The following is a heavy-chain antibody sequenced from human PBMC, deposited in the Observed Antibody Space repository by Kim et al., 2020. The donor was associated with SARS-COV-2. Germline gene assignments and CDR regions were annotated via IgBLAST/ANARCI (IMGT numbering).Heavy chain of an antibody. V-gene: IGHV3-30*03. CDR1: GFTFSSYG. D-gene: IGHD1-1*01. CDR2: ISYDGSNK. J-gene: IGHJ6*02. Sequence: GGSLRLSCAASGFTFSSYGMHWVRQAPGKGLEWVAVISYDGSNKYYADSVKGRFTISRDNSKNTLYLQMNSLRAEDTAVYYCVGERFLVWRVWGQGTTVTVSS. CDR3: VGERFLVWRV.